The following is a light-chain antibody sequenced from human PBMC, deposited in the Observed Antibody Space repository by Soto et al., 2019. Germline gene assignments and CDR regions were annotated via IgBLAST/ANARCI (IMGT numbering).Light chain of an antibody. V-gene: IGKV3-15*01. CDR2: DAS. Sequence: ELVLTQSPATLSVSPGERATLSCRASQGVGSTLAWYQQAPGQAPRLLIYDASTRATGIPARFSGDGSGTEFTLTISSLQSDDIAVYYCQHYKTWPPFTFGPGTKVDIK. CDR3: QHYKTWPPFT. J-gene: IGKJ3*01. CDR1: QGVGST.